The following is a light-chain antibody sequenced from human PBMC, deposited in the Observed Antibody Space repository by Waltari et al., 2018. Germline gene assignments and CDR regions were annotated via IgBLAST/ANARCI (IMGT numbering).Light chain of an antibody. Sequence: QSVLTQPPSLSGAPGQRVTISCTGSSSNIGAGYDIHWYQHLPGTAPKLLISANTNRPSGVPDRFSASKSGTSASLVITVLQAEDEADYYCQSYDTSLNVVFGGGTKLTVL. CDR2: ANT. CDR3: QSYDTSLNVV. CDR1: SSNIGAGYD. J-gene: IGLJ2*01. V-gene: IGLV1-40*01.